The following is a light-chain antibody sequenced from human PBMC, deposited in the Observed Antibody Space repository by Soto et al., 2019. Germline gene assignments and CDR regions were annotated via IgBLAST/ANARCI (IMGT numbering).Light chain of an antibody. CDR3: QQRGDWPPIT. CDR2: NAS. V-gene: IGKV3-11*01. Sequence: EILLTQSPATLSLSPGERAILSCRASQSVSTLLAWFQQKPGQPPRLLIYNASNRTTGIPARFSGSGSGTDFTLTISSLQPEDFAVYYCQQRGDWPPITFGQGTRLEIK. J-gene: IGKJ5*01. CDR1: QSVSTL.